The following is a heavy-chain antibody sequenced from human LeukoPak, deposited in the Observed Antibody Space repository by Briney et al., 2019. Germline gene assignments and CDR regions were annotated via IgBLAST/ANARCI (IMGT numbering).Heavy chain of an antibody. V-gene: IGHV4-39*07. CDR1: GASFSSSPYY. D-gene: IGHD6-6*01. CDR3: AKTGSSIAARPPDY. J-gene: IGHJ4*02. CDR2: VYVSGST. Sequence: SETLSLTCTVSGASFSSSPYYWGWIRQPPGKGLEWIGRVYVSGSTFYNPSLKSRVTISIDTFKNQFSLKLTSVTAADTAVYYCAKTGSSIAARPPDYWGQGTLVIVSS.